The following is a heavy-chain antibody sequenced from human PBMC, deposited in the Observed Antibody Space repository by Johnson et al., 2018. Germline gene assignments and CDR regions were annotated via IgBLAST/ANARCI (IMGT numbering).Heavy chain of an antibody. J-gene: IGHJ6*03. CDR3: ARGGGYYGGTGYMDV. V-gene: IGHV3-30-3*01. CDR2: ISYDENNK. CDR1: GFTFSGSA. Sequence: QVQLVQSGGGVVQPWRSLRLSCAASGFTFSGSAMHWVRQAPGKGLEWVAAISYDENNKYYSDSLRGRFTISRDNSKNMLFLQMNGLRAADTAVYYCARGGGYYGGTGYMDVWGKGTTVTVSS. D-gene: IGHD3-10*01.